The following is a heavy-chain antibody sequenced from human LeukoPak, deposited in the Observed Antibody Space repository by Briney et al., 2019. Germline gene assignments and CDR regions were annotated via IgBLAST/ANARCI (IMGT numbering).Heavy chain of an antibody. CDR3: AREDMAYGMDV. V-gene: IGHV4-59*12. D-gene: IGHD5-24*01. J-gene: IGHJ6*02. Sequence: SETLSLTCAVYGGSFSGYYWSWIRQPPGKGLEWIGYIYYSGSTNYNPSLKSRVTISVDTSKNQFSLKLSSVTAADTAVYYCAREDMAYGMDVWGQGTTVTVSS. CDR1: GGSFSGYY. CDR2: IYYSGST.